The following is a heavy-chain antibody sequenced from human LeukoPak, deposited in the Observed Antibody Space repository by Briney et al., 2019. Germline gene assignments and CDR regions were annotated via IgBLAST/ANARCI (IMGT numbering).Heavy chain of an antibody. D-gene: IGHD4-17*01. J-gene: IGHJ3*02. Sequence: GVSLRLSCAASGFTVSSNHMSWVRQTPGKGLEWVSVIYSGGSTYYADSVKGRFTISRDNSKNTLYLQMNSLRAEDTAVYYCARAIYGDYAGAFDIWGQGTMVTVSS. CDR1: GFTVSSNH. CDR2: IYSGGST. V-gene: IGHV3-53*01. CDR3: ARAIYGDYAGAFDI.